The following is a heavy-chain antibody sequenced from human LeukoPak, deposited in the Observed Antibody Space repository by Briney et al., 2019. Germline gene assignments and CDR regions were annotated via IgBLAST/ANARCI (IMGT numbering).Heavy chain of an antibody. J-gene: IGHJ5*02. Sequence: PSETLSLTCTVSGGSISSYYWSWIRQPPGKGLEWIGYIYYSGSTNYNPSLKSRVTISVDTSKNQFSLKLSSVTAADTAVYYCAREGSSDWKYNWFDPWGQGTLVTVSS. V-gene: IGHV4-59*01. D-gene: IGHD6-19*01. CDR2: IYYSGST. CDR3: AREGSSDWKYNWFDP. CDR1: GGSISSYY.